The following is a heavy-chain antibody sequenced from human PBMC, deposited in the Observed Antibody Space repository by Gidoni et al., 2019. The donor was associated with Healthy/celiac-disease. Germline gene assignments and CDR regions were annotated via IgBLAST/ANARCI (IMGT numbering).Heavy chain of an antibody. J-gene: IGHJ3*02. CDR2: ISADNGNT. Sequence: QLQLVQPGADVKKHGASVKVSCKASGYTFTSYGISWVRQAPGQGLEWMGWISADNGNTNYAQKLQGRVTMTTDTSTSTAYMELRSLRSDDTAVYYCARDGGYCSGGSCYDDAFDIWGQGTMVTVSS. CDR1: GYTFTSYG. D-gene: IGHD2-15*01. V-gene: IGHV1-18*01. CDR3: ARDGGYCSGGSCYDDAFDI.